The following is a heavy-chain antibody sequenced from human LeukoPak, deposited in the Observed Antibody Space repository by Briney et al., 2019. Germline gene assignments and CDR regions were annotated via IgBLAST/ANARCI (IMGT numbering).Heavy chain of an antibody. V-gene: IGHV3-30-3*01. D-gene: IGHD6-13*01. J-gene: IGHJ5*02. CDR3: ARVVAAAATGYDWFDP. Sequence: PGGSLRLSCAASGFTFSSYAMHWVRQAPGKGLEWVAVISYDGSNKYYADSVKGRFTISRDNSKNTLYLQMNSLRAEDTAVYYCARVVAAAATGYDWFDPWGQGTLVTVSS. CDR1: GFTFSSYA. CDR2: ISYDGSNK.